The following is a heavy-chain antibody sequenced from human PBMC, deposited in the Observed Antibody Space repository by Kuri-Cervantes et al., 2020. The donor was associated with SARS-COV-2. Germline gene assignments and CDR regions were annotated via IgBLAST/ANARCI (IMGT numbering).Heavy chain of an antibody. CDR2: ISGSGGST. Sequence: GGSLRLSCAASGFTFSSYAMSWVRQAPGKGLEWVSAISGSGGSTCYADSVKGRFTISRDNSKNTLYLQMNSLRAEDTAVHYCAKHYCSSTSCSYYFDYWGQGTLVTVSS. D-gene: IGHD2-2*01. CDR1: GFTFSSYA. V-gene: IGHV3-23*01. CDR3: AKHYCSSTSCSYYFDY. J-gene: IGHJ4*02.